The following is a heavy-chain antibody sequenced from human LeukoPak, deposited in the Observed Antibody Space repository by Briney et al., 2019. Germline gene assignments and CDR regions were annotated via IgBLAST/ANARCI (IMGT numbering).Heavy chain of an antibody. CDR1: GGSINTYY. CDR2: IYTSGST. D-gene: IGHD3-10*01. CDR3: ARGATYYYGSGSYDPDY. Sequence: SETLSLTCIVSGGSINTYYWSWIRQPAGKGLEWIGRIYTSGSTNYNPSLKSRVTISVDTSKNQFSLKLSSVTAADTAVYYCARGATYYYGSGSYDPDYWGQGTLVTVSS. J-gene: IGHJ4*02. V-gene: IGHV4-4*07.